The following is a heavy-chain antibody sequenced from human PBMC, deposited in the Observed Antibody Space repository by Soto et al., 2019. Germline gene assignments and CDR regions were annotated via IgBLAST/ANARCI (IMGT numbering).Heavy chain of an antibody. CDR2: ISYDGSNK. V-gene: IGHV3-30*18. D-gene: IGHD3-9*01. CDR1: GFTFSSYG. J-gene: IGHJ5*02. Sequence: QVQLVESGGGVVQPGRSLRLSCAASGFTFSSYGMHWVRQAPGKGLEWVAVISYDGSNKYHGDSVKGRFTISRDNSKNALYLQMNSLRAGDTAVYYCAKARWGDIVSGTDRGGWFDPWGEGTVVTVSS. CDR3: AKARWGDIVSGTDRGGWFDP.